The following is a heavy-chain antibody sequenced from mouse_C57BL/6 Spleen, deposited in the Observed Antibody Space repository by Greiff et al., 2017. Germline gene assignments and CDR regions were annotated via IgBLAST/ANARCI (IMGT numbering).Heavy chain of an antibody. V-gene: IGHV14-1*01. CDR1: GFNIKDYY. J-gene: IGHJ4*01. Sequence: VQLQQSGAELVRPGASVKLSCTASGFNIKDYYMHWVKQRPEQGLEWIGRIDPEDGDTEYAPKFQGKATMTADTSSNTAYLQLSSLTSEDTAVYYCTTDDYGGYYAMDYWGQGTSVTVSS. D-gene: IGHD2-4*01. CDR3: TTDDYGGYYAMDY. CDR2: IDPEDGDT.